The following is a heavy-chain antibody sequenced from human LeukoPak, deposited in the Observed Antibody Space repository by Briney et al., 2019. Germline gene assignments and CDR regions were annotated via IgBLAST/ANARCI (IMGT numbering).Heavy chain of an antibody. CDR3: TRAQGDWFDP. CDR2: IRSKAYGGTT. CDR1: GFTFGDYA. J-gene: IGHJ5*02. Sequence: GGSLRLSCTASGFTFGDYAMSWVRQAPGKGLEWVGFIRSKAYGGTTEYAASVKGRFTISRDDSKSIAYLQMNSLKTEDTAVYYCTRAQGDWFDPWGQGTLVTVSP. V-gene: IGHV3-49*04.